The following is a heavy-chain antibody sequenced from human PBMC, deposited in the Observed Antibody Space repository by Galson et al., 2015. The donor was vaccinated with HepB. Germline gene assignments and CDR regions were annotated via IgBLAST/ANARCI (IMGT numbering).Heavy chain of an antibody. CDR1: AFGFRDAW. Sequence: SLRLSCAASAFGFRDAWMTWVRQAPGKGLEWVGRIKSQTEGETTDYAAPVKGRFTISRDDLENTVYLQMNRLKTEDTGVYYCTISDQLDWFDPWGQGTLVTVSS. J-gene: IGHJ5*02. V-gene: IGHV3-15*01. D-gene: IGHD2/OR15-2a*01. CDR3: TISDQLDWFDP. CDR2: IKSQTEGETT.